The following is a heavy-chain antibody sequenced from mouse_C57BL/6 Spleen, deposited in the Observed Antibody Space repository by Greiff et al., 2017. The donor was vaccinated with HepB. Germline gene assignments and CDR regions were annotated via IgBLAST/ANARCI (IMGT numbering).Heavy chain of an antibody. D-gene: IGHD1-1*01. CDR2: INYDGSST. CDR1: GFTFSDYY. V-gene: IGHV5-16*01. J-gene: IGHJ4*01. Sequence: EVHLVESEGGLVQPGSSMKLSCTASGFTFSDYYMAWVRQVPEKGLEWVANINYDGSSTYYLDSLKSRFIISRDNAKNILYLQMSSLKSEDTATYYCARASRGSSYGDYAMDYWGQGTSVTVSS. CDR3: ARASRGSSYGDYAMDY.